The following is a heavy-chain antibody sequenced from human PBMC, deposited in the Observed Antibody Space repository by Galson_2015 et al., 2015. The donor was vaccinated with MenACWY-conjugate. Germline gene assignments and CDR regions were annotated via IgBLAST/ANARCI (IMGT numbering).Heavy chain of an antibody. CDR2: IYSGGST. CDR1: GFTVSSNY. J-gene: IGHJ4*02. V-gene: IGHV3-53*04. CDR3: ARDSGSYSRGSDY. Sequence: SLRLSCAASGFTVSSNYMSWVRQAPGKGLEWVSVIYSGGSTYYADSVKGRFTISRHNSKNTLYLQMNSLRAEDTAVYYCARDSGSYSRGSDYWGQGTLVTVSS. D-gene: IGHD1-26*01.